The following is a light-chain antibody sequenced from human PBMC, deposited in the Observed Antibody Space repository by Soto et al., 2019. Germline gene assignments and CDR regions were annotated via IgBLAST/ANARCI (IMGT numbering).Light chain of an antibody. CDR3: LQRSTWPWT. V-gene: IGKV3D-20*02. CDR1: QSVSSNY. Sequence: EIVLTQSPGTLSLSPGERATLSCRASQSVSSNYLAWYQQKPGQAPRLLIFGASSRATGIPDRFSGSGSGTDFTLTISSLEPEDFAVYYCLQRSTWPWTFGQGTKVDIK. J-gene: IGKJ1*01. CDR2: GAS.